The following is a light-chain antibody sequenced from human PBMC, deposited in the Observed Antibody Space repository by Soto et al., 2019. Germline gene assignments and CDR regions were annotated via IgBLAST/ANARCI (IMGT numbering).Light chain of an antibody. CDR1: SSDVGAYNY. CDR3: CSYTSSNTLV. CDR2: EVS. J-gene: IGLJ2*01. V-gene: IGLV2-14*01. Sequence: QSALTQPASVSGSPGQSITISCTGTSSDVGAYNYVSWYQQHPGKAPKLMIFEVSDRPSGVSNRFSGSKSGNTAALTISGLQGEDEADYYCCSYTSSNTLVFGGGTKLTVL.